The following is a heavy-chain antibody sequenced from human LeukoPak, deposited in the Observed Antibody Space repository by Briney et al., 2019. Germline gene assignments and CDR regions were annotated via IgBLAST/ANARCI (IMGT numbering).Heavy chain of an antibody. CDR1: GLTFCSYG. V-gene: IGHV3-30*18. D-gene: IGHD1-26*01. CDR3: AKVASGSYRYYYYMDV. Sequence: VRSLRLSRAASGLTFCSYGMNWVGQAAGPGLKGVAVIYYYGSNKYYAATVNARFTIPRDNSKNTLYLQMNSPRAEDTAVYYCAKVASGSYRYYYYMDVWGKGTPVTVSS. J-gene: IGHJ6*03. CDR2: IYYYGSNK.